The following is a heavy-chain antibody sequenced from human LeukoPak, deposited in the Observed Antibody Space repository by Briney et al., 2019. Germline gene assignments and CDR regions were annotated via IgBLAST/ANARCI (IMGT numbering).Heavy chain of an antibody. CDR2: IIPILGIA. D-gene: IGHD5-24*01. CDR1: GGTFSSYA. J-gene: IGHJ4*02. V-gene: IGHV1-69*04. Sequence: GASVKVSCEASGGTFSSYAISWVRQAPGQGLEWMGRIIPILGIANYAQKFQGRVTITADKSTNTAYMELSSLRSEDTAVYYCAREEMATIYHYFDYWGQGTLVTVSS. CDR3: AREEMATIYHYFDY.